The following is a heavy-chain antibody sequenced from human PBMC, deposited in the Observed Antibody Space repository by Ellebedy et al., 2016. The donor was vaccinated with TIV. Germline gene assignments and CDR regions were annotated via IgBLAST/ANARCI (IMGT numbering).Heavy chain of an antibody. V-gene: IGHV3-23*01. CDR2: VNRAGSAT. CDR3: TNGGLSNSPRHYFDS. Sequence: PGGSLRLSCAASGFTFNNFDMTWVRQAPGKGLEWVATVNRAGSATFYADSVKGRFTISSDNSKNTLFLQMNSLRADDTALYYCTNGGLSNSPRHYFDSWGQGTLATVSS. D-gene: IGHD5/OR15-5a*01. CDR1: GFTFNNFD. J-gene: IGHJ4*02.